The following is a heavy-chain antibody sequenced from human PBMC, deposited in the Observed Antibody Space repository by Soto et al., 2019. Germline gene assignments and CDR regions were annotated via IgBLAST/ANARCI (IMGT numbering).Heavy chain of an antibody. CDR2: ISSSGSTI. V-gene: IGHV3-11*01. J-gene: IGHJ6*02. D-gene: IGHD3-3*01. Sequence: GGSLRLSCAASGFTFSDYYMSWIRQAPGKGLEWVSYISSSGSTIYYADSVKGRFTISRDNAKNSLYLQMNSLRAEDTAVYYCATHLAGVVIGHYGMDVWGQGTTVTVSS. CDR3: ATHLAGVVIGHYGMDV. CDR1: GFTFSDYY.